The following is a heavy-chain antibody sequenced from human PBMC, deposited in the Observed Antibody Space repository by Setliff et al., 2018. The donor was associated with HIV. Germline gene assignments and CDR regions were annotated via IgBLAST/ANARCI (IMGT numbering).Heavy chain of an antibody. J-gene: IGHJ4*02. Sequence: PGESLKISCKASGYSFTNYWVGWVRQMPGNGLEWVGLIWPDDSDAIYNPSFQGQVTLSAYKSITTVYLQWSSLVTPDTAMYYCARLSKFYDFWTPNYWGQGTLVTVSS. CDR3: ARLSKFYDFWTPNY. V-gene: IGHV5-51*01. CDR2: IWPDDSDA. CDR1: GYSFTNYW. D-gene: IGHD3-3*01.